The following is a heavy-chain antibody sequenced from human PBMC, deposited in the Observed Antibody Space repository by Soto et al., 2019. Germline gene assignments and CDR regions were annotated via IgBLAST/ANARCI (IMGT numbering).Heavy chain of an antibody. V-gene: IGHV4-30-2*01. J-gene: IGHJ6*04. CDR1: NGSISSGGYS. D-gene: IGHD3-16*01. CDR3: ARAPPGPAPRWGV. CDR2: IYPTGKT. Sequence: PSETLSLTCTVSNGSISSGGYSWSWIRQTPGKGLEWIGYIYPTGKTYYNPSLKNRATLSIDTSQNQFSLQLTSVTAADTAVYYCARAPPGPAPRWGVWGNVTTVTASS.